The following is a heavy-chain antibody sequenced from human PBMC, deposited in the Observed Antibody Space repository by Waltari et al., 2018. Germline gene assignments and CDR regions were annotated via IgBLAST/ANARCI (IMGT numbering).Heavy chain of an antibody. CDR2: AGVNGGNT. J-gene: IGHJ5*02. CDR3: AKGPATRTNWFDP. V-gene: IGHV3-23*01. D-gene: IGHD1-26*01. Sequence: EVQLLESGGGLEQPGGSLRLSCVASGFTFSSYDMSWVRQAPGKGLGWVSVAGVNGGNTYYADSVKGRFTISRDDSKNTLYLQMNSLRVEDTAVYYCAKGPATRTNWFDPWGQGTLVTVSS. CDR1: GFTFSSYD.